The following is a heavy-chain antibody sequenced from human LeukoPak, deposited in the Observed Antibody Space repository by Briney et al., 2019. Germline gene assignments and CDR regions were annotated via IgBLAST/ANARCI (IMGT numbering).Heavy chain of an antibody. CDR1: GFTFSTYA. J-gene: IGHJ5*02. CDR2: ISGSGGST. D-gene: IGHD2-2*01. Sequence: GGSLRLSCAASGFTFSTYAMSWVRQAPGKGLEWVSGISGSGGSTYYADSVKGRFTISRDNSKNTLYLQMNSLRAEDTAVYYCAKDRSHCSSTSCYVDWFDPWGQGTLVTVSS. V-gene: IGHV3-23*01. CDR3: AKDRSHCSSTSCYVDWFDP.